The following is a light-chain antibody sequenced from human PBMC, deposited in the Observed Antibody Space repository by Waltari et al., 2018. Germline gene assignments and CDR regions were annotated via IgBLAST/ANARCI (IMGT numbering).Light chain of an antibody. CDR1: QSASRW. Sequence: IQMTQSPSTLSASVGDTVTITCRASQSASRWLAWYQQKPGKAPTLLIYKASTLQTGVPPRFSGSGSGTVFTLTISSLQPEDFATYYCQQANSFPITFGQGTRLEIK. CDR2: KAS. CDR3: QQANSFPIT. J-gene: IGKJ5*01. V-gene: IGKV1-5*03.